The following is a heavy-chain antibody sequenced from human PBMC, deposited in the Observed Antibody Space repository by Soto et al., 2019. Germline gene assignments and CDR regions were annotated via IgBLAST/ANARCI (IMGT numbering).Heavy chain of an antibody. D-gene: IGHD4-17*01. CDR2: ISGSGGST. Sequence: GGSLRLSCAASGFTFSSYAMSWVRQAPGKGLEWVSAISGSGGSTYYADSVKGRFTISRDNSKNTLYLQMNSLRAEDTAVYYCAKGANRMTTVTPSPDYFDYWGQGTLVTVSS. V-gene: IGHV3-23*01. CDR3: AKGANRMTTVTPSPDYFDY. CDR1: GFTFSSYA. J-gene: IGHJ4*02.